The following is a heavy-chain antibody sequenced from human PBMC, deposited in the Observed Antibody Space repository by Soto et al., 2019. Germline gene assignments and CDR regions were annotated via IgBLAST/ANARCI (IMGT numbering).Heavy chain of an antibody. CDR1: GYTFTGYY. V-gene: IGHV1-2*04. CDR2: INPNSGGT. Sequence: ASVKVSCKASGYTFTGYYMHWVRQAPGQGLEWMGWINPNSGGTNYAQKFQGWVAMTRDTSISTAYMELSRLRSDDTAVYYCARRTRWNNGGYYYYDMDVWGQGTTVTVSS. J-gene: IGHJ6*02. D-gene: IGHD1-1*01. CDR3: ARRTRWNNGGYYYYDMDV.